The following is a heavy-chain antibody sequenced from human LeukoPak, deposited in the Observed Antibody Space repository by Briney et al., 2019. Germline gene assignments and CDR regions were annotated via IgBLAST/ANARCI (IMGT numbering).Heavy chain of an antibody. D-gene: IGHD3-22*01. CDR2: IYHSGST. CDR3: ARYITMIVVAHDAFDI. J-gene: IGHJ3*02. CDR1: AYSISSGYY. Sequence: SETLSLTCTVSAYSISSGYYWGWIRQPPGKGLEWIGSIYHSGSTYYNPSLKSRVTISVDTSKNQFSLKLSSVTAADTAVNYCARYITMIVVAHDAFDIWGQGTMVTVSS. V-gene: IGHV4-38-2*02.